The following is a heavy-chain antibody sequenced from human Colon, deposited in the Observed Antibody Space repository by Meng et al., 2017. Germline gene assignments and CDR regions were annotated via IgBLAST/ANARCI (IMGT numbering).Heavy chain of an antibody. CDR1: GGSISGHY. J-gene: IGHJ4*02. V-gene: IGHV4-59*11. Sequence: QVQLQESGPGLVKPSETLSLTCTVSGGSISGHYWSWIRQPPGKGLEWIGYIYYSGTTKYNPSLESRVTISVDTSKNQFSLKLSSVTAADTAVYYCARSIFGVVRPEGYFDYWGQGTLVTVSS. D-gene: IGHD3-3*01. CDR3: ARSIFGVVRPEGYFDY. CDR2: IYYSGTT.